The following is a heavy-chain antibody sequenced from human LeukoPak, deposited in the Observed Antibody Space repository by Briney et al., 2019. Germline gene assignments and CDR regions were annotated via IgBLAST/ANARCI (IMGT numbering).Heavy chain of an antibody. V-gene: IGHV4-34*01. CDR1: GGSFSGYY. Sequence: SETLSLTCAVYGGSFSGYYWSWIRQPPGKGLEWIGEINHSGSTNYNPSLKSRVTISVDTSKNQFSLKLSSVTAADTAVYYCARPLITIFGVASRAFDIWGQGTMVTVSS. CDR2: INHSGST. J-gene: IGHJ3*02. D-gene: IGHD3-3*01. CDR3: ARPLITIFGVASRAFDI.